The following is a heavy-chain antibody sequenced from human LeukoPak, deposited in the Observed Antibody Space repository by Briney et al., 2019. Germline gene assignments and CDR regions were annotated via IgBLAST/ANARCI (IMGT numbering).Heavy chain of an antibody. CDR2: INHSGST. CDR1: GGSFSGYY. CDR3: ARLGAYYYGSGSYYNLYYFDY. V-gene: IGHV4-34*01. J-gene: IGHJ4*02. D-gene: IGHD3-10*01. Sequence: SETLSLTCAVYGGSFSGYYWSWIRQPPGKGLEWIGEINHSGSTNYNPSLKSRVTISVDRSKNQFSLKLSSVTAADTAVYYCARLGAYYYGSGSYYNLYYFDYWGQGTLVTVSS.